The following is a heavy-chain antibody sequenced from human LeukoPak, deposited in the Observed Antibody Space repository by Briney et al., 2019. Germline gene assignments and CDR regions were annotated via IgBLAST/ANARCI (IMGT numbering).Heavy chain of an antibody. CDR1: GFTFSSYW. Sequence: GGSLGLSCAASGFTFSSYWMHWVRQAPGKGLVWVSRINSDGSSTSYTDSVKGRFTISRDNAKNTLYLQMNSLGAEDTAVYYCARGFSSAYYHFDYWGQGTLVTVSS. CDR3: ARGFSSAYYHFDY. CDR2: INSDGSST. J-gene: IGHJ4*02. V-gene: IGHV3-74*01. D-gene: IGHD3-22*01.